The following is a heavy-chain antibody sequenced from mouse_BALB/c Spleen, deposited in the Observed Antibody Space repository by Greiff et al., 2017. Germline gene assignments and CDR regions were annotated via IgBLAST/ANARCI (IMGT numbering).Heavy chain of an antibody. Sequence: EVQLQESGGGLVKPGGSLKLSCAASGFTFSSYTMSWVRQTPEKRLEWVATISSGGSYTYYPDSVKGRFTISRDNAKNTLYLQMSSLKSEDTAMYYCTRPYDGYFQYWGQGTLVTVSA. J-gene: IGHJ3*01. D-gene: IGHD2-3*01. CDR2: ISSGGSYT. V-gene: IGHV5-6-4*01. CDR3: TRPYDGYFQY. CDR1: GFTFSSYT.